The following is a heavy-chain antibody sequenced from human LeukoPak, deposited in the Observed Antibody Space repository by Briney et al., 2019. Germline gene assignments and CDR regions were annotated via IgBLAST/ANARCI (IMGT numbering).Heavy chain of an antibody. CDR1: GDSVSSNSAA. CDR2: TYYRSKWYN. CDR3: ARVQTLTETGDWYFDL. D-gene: IGHD7-27*01. Sequence: QTLSLTCAISGDSVSSNSAAWNWIRQSPSRGLEWLGRTYYRSKWYNDYAVSVKSRITINPDTSKNQFSLQLNSVTPEDTAVYYCARVQTLTETGDWYFDLWGRGTLVTVSS. J-gene: IGHJ2*01. V-gene: IGHV6-1*01.